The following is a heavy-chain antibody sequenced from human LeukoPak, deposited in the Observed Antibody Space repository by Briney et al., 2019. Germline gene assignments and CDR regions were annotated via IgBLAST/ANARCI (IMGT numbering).Heavy chain of an antibody. CDR2: ISYDGSNK. D-gene: IGHD3-10*01. CDR3: ARDGPMAAYYFDY. V-gene: IGHV3-30*01. J-gene: IGHJ4*02. Sequence: GRSLRLSCAASGFTFSSYAMHWVHQAPGKGLEWVAVISYDGSNKYYADSVKGRFTISRDNSKNTLYLQMNSLRAEDTAVYYCARDGPMAAYYFDYWGQGTLVTVSS. CDR1: GFTFSSYA.